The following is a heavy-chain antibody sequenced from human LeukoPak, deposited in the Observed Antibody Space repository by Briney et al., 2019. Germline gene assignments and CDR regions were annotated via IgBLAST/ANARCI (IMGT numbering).Heavy chain of an antibody. CDR2: ISPTGVRT. J-gene: IGHJ4*02. Sequence: GGSLRLSCAASGFTFSSYAISWVRQAPGKGLEWVSAISPTGVRTYYADSVKGRFTISRDNSKNTLYLHMSDLRAEDTAVYYCAKTPPRENSNYFDYWGQGTLVTVSS. CDR1: GFTFSSYA. V-gene: IGHV3-23*01. D-gene: IGHD4-11*01. CDR3: AKTPPRENSNYFDY.